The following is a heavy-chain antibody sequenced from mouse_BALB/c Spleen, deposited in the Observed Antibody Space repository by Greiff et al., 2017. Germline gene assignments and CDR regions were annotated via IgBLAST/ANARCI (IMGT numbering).Heavy chain of an antibody. CDR3: ARNYYRYHYFDY. Sequence: EVKLMESGGGLVQPGGSRKLSCAASGFTFSSFGMHWVRQAPEKGLEWVAYISSGSSTIYYADTVKGRFTISRDNPKNTLFLQMTSLRSEDTAMYYCARNYYRYHYFDYWGQGTTLTVSS. CDR2: ISSGSSTI. CDR1: GFTFSSFG. D-gene: IGHD2-14*01. V-gene: IGHV5-17*02. J-gene: IGHJ2*01.